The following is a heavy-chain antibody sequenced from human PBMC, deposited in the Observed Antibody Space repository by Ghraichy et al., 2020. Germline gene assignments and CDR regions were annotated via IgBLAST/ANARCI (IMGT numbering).Heavy chain of an antibody. V-gene: IGHV3-30*02. CDR2: IRNDGRTK. D-gene: IGHD7-27*01. J-gene: IGHJ4*02. CDR1: GFTFSKYG. CDR3: AKDEGGANWGLGY. Sequence: LSLTCVASGFTFSKYGMHWVRVRQAPGKGLEWVAFIRNDGRTKYYADSVKGRFTISRDISNNTVSLQIDSLRSEDTGVYFCAKDEGGANWGLGYWGQGTLVTVSS.